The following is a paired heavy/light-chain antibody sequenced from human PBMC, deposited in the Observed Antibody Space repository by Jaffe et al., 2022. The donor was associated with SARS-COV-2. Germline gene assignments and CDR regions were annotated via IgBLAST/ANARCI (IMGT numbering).Light chain of an antibody. J-gene: IGLJ3*02. CDR3: QVWDSSSDWV. CDR2: YDS. V-gene: IGLV3-21*04. CDR1: NIGSKS. Sequence: SYVLTQPPSVSVAPGKTARITCGGNNIGSKSVHWYQQKPGQAPVLVIYYDSDRPSGIPERFSGSNSGNTATLTISRVEAGDEADYYCQVWDSSSDWVFGGGTKLTVL.
Heavy chain of an antibody. CDR2: ISAYNGNT. V-gene: IGHV1-18*01. Sequence: QVQLVQSGAEVKKPGASVKVSCKASGYTFTSYGISWVRQAPGQGLEWMGWISAYNGNTNYAQKLQGRVTMTTDTSTSTAYMELRSLRSDDTAVYYCARVSMDYYDSSASFPQDYYYYGMDVWGQGTTVTVSS. D-gene: IGHD3-22*01. CDR3: ARVSMDYYDSSASFPQDYYYYGMDV. CDR1: GYTFTSYG. J-gene: IGHJ6*02.